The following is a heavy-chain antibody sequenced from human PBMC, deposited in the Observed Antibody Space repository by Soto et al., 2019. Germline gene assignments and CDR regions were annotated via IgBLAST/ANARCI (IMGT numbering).Heavy chain of an antibody. CDR1: GDSGSSNSAA. D-gene: IGHD6-6*01. Sequence: SQTLSLTCVISGDSGSSNSAAWNWIRQSPSRGLEWLGRTYYRSKWYSNYAVSVKSRITINPDTSKNQFSLQLNSVTPEDTAVYYCARIHSSSSSDMDVWGQGTTVTVSS. V-gene: IGHV6-1*01. CDR2: TYYRSKWYS. CDR3: ARIHSSSSSDMDV. J-gene: IGHJ6*02.